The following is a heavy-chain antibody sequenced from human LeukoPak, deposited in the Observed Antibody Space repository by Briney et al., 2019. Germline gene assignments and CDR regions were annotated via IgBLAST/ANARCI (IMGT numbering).Heavy chain of an antibody. CDR1: GYIFTDYY. CDR2: INPNSGGT. D-gene: IGHD5-18*01. V-gene: IGHV1-2*06. CDR3: ARDQVDTAMVSLHYYYYGMDV. J-gene: IGHJ6*02. Sequence: ASVKVSCKASGYIFTDYYMHWVRQAPGQELGWMGRINPNSGGTNYAQKFQGRVTMTRDTSISTAYMELSRLRSDDTAVYYCARDQVDTAMVSLHYYYYGMDVWGQGTTVTVSS.